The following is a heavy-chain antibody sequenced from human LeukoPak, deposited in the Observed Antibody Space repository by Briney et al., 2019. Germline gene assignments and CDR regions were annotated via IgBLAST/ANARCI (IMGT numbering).Heavy chain of an antibody. D-gene: IGHD1-26*01. V-gene: IGHV4-34*01. Sequence: SETLSLTCAVYGGSFSGYYWSWIRQPPGKGLEWIGEINHSGSTNYNPSLKSRVTISVDTSKNQFSLKLSSVTAADTAVYYCARGRSRSYRYYYYYMDVWGKGTTVTVSS. CDR2: INHSGST. CDR1: GGSFSGYY. CDR3: ARGRSRSYRYYYYYMDV. J-gene: IGHJ6*03.